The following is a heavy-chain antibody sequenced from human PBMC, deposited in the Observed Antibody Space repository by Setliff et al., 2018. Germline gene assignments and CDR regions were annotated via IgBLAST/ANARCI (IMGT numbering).Heavy chain of an antibody. CDR2: IYHSGST. CDR1: GFFMSSGYY. Sequence: SETLSLTCAVSGFFMSSGYYWGWIRQTPGKGLEWIGSIYHSGSTYYSPSLKGRVTISVDTSKNQFFLRLTSMTPADTAVYYCARDRTAYSYGMDVWGQGTTVTVSS. CDR3: ARDRTAYSYGMDV. V-gene: IGHV4-38-2*02. J-gene: IGHJ6*02. D-gene: IGHD2-8*02.